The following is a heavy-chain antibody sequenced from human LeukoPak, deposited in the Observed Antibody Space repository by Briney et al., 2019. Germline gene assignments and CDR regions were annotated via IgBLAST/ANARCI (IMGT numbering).Heavy chain of an antibody. CDR3: ARAFSGYHSKSGGIDY. D-gene: IGHD4-11*01. V-gene: IGHV4-61*02. CDR2: SYTSGST. Sequence: SETLSLTCTVSGGSISSGSYYWSWIRQPAGKGLEWIGRSYTSGSTNYNPSLKSRVTISVDTSKNQFSLKLSSVTAADTAVYYCARAFSGYHSKSGGIDYWGQGTLVTVSS. J-gene: IGHJ4*02. CDR1: GGSISSGSYY.